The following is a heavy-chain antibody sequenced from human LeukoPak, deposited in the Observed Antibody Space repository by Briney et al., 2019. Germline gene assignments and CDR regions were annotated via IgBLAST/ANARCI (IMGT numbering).Heavy chain of an antibody. CDR2: VYYSGST. J-gene: IGHJ4*02. CDR3: ASRRRSHGSEY. V-gene: IGHV4-59*01. Sequence: PSETLSLTCSVSGGSFENYFWSRIRQPPGKGLEWIGYVYYSGSTDYSPSLKSRLTISADTSKNQFSLKLSSVTAADTAVYYCASRRRSHGSEYWGQGTLVTVSS. CDR1: GGSFENYF. D-gene: IGHD3-10*01.